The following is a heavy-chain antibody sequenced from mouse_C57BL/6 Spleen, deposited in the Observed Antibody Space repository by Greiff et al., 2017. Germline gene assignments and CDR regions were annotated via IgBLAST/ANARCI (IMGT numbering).Heavy chain of an antibody. Sequence: VQLQQPGAELVRPGSSVKLSCKASGYTFTSYWMDWVKQRPGQGLEWIGNIYPSDSETHYNQKFKDKATLTVDKSSSTAYMQLSSLTSEDSAVYYCARAGFRYGSSYAMDYWGQGTSVTVSS. J-gene: IGHJ4*01. CDR1: GYTFTSYW. V-gene: IGHV1-61*01. CDR2: IYPSDSET. D-gene: IGHD1-1*01. CDR3: ARAGFRYGSSYAMDY.